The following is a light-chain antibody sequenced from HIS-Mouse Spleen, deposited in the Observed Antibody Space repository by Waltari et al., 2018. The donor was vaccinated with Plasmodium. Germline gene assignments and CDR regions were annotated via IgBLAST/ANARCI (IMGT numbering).Light chain of an antibody. CDR2: EGS. Sequence: PASVSGSPGQSITISCTGTSSDVGSYNLVSWYQQHPGKAPKLMIYEGSKRPSGVSNRFSGSKSGNTASLTISGLQAEDEADYYCCSYAGSRRVFGGGTKLTVL. J-gene: IGLJ3*02. CDR1: SSDVGSYNL. V-gene: IGLV2-23*01. CDR3: CSYAGSRRV.